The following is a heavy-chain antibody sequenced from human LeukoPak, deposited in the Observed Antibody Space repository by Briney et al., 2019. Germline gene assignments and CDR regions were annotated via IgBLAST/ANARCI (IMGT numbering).Heavy chain of an antibody. J-gene: IGHJ4*02. CDR2: IYTSGST. Sequence: SETLSLTCTVSGGSISSGSYYWSWIRQPAGKGLEWIGRIYTSGSTNYNPSLKSRVTISVDTSKSQFSLKLSSVTAADTAVYYCARDWASSGSNQVDYWGQGTLVTVSS. D-gene: IGHD3-22*01. CDR1: GGSISSGSYY. CDR3: ARDWASSGSNQVDY. V-gene: IGHV4-61*02.